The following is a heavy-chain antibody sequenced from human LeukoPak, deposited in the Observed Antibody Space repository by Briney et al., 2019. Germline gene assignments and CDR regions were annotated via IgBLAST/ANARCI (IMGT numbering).Heavy chain of an antibody. D-gene: IGHD3-3*01. CDR3: ARETDFWSGYYTGSNAFDI. CDR1: GFTFSSYS. V-gene: IGHV3-48*01. CDR2: ISSSSSTI. J-gene: IGHJ3*02. Sequence: TGGSLRLSCAASGFTFSSYSMNWVRQAPGKGLEWVSYISSSSSTIYYADSVKGRFTISRDNAKNSLYLQMNSLRAEDTAVYYRARETDFWSGYYTGSNAFDIWGQGTMVTVSS.